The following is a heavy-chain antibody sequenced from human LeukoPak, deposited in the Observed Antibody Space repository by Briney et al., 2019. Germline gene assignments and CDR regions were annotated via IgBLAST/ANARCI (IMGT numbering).Heavy chain of an antibody. CDR1: GFTFSSYA. J-gene: IGHJ4*02. CDR3: AKDPYYYDSSGYSRPFDY. Sequence: GGSLRLSCAASGFTFSSYAMSWVRQAPGKGLEWVSAISHSGGNTYYADSVKGRFTISRDNSKNTLYLQISSLRVEDTALYYCAKDPYYYDSSGYSRPFDYWGQGTLVTVSS. D-gene: IGHD3-22*01. CDR2: ISHSGGNT. V-gene: IGHV3-23*01.